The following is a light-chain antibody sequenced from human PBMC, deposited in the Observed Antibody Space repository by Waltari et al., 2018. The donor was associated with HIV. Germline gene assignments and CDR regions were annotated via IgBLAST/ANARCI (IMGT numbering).Light chain of an antibody. V-gene: IGKV3-20*01. J-gene: IGKJ1*01. CDR2: GAS. Sequence: EIVLTQSPGTLSLSPGERATLSCRASRSVSSSHLAWYQQKPGQAPRLLLYGASTRAPGIPDGFSGSGSGTEFTLTVSRLEPEDFAVYYCQQYDSSPPGTFGQGAKVEIK. CDR3: QQYDSSPPGT. CDR1: RSVSSSH.